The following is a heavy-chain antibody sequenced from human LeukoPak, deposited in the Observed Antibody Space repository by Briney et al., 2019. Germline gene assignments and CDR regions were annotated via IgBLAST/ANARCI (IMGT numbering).Heavy chain of an antibody. CDR3: ARHLYDQGVADPFDY. V-gene: IGHV4-38-2*01. CDR2: IYHSGST. CDR1: GYSISGGYY. D-gene: IGHD3-10*02. Sequence: SETLSLTCAVSGYSISGGYYWGWIRQPPGKGLEWIGSIYHSGSTYYNPSLKSRVTISVDTSKNQFSLKLSSVTAADTAVYYCARHLYDQGVADPFDYWGQGTLVTVSS. J-gene: IGHJ4*02.